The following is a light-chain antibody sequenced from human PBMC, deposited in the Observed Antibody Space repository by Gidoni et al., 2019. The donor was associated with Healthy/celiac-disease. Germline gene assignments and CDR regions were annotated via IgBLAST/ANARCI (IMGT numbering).Light chain of an antibody. V-gene: IGLV7-46*01. CDR3: LLSYSGARPWV. CDR1: TGAVTSGHY. J-gene: IGLJ3*02. Sequence: QAVVTQEPSLTVSPGGTVTLTCGSSTGAVTSGHYPYWFQQKPGQAPRTLIYDTSNKHSWTPARFSGSLLGRKAALTLSGAQPEDEAEYYCLLSYSGARPWVFGGGTKLTVL. CDR2: DTS.